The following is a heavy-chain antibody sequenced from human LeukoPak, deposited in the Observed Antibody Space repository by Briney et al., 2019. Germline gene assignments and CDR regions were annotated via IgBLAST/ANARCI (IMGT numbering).Heavy chain of an antibody. CDR2: IYHSGST. V-gene: IGHV4-38-2*02. CDR3: ARDLTHDY. D-gene: IGHD3-9*01. Sequence: SETLSLTCTVSGYSISSGYYWGWIRQPPGKGLEWIGSIYHSGSTYYNPSLKSRVTISVDTSKNQFSLKLSSVTAADTAVYYCARDLTHDYWGQGTLVTVSS. J-gene: IGHJ4*02. CDR1: GYSISSGYY.